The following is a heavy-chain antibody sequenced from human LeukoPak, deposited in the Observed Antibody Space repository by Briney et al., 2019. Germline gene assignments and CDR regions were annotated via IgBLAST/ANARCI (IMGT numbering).Heavy chain of an antibody. V-gene: IGHV3-7*01. Sequence: GSLRLSCAASGFTFSSYWMSWVRQAPGKGLEWVANIKQDGSEKYYVDSAKGRFTISRDNAKNSLYLQMNSLRAEDTAVYYCARSGPGFGELLIHWGQGTLVTVSS. J-gene: IGHJ4*02. CDR3: ARSGPGFGELLIH. D-gene: IGHD3-10*01. CDR2: IKQDGSEK. CDR1: GFTFSSYW.